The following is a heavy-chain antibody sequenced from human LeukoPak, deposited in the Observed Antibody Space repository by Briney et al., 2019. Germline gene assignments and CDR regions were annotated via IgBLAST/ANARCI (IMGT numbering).Heavy chain of an antibody. J-gene: IGHJ4*02. Sequence: GGSLRLSCAASGFIFSIYEMNWVRQAPGKGLEWVSYISSSGNIIYYADSVKGRFTISRDNAKNSLYLQMNSLRAEDTAVYYCARGRLGDNFDYWGQGTLVTVSS. CDR2: ISSSGNII. CDR3: ARGRLGDNFDY. D-gene: IGHD1-26*01. CDR1: GFIFSIYE. V-gene: IGHV3-48*03.